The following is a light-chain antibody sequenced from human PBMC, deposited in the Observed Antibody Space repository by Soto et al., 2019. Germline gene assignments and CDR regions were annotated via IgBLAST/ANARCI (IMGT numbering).Light chain of an antibody. J-gene: IGLJ2*01. V-gene: IGLV2-23*01. CDR2: EGS. Sequence: QSALPQPASVSGSPGQSITISCTGTSSDVGSYNLVSWYQQHPGKAPKLMIYEGSKRPSGVSNRFSGSKSGNTASLTISGLQAEDEADYYCCSDAVVFGGGTQLTVL. CDR3: CSDAVV. CDR1: SSDVGSYNL.